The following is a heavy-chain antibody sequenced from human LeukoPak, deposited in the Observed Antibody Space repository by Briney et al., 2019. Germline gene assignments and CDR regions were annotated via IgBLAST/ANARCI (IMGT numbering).Heavy chain of an antibody. Sequence: SQTLSLTCTVSGGSISSGSYYWSWIRQPAGKGLEWIGRIYTSGSTNYNPSLKSRVTISVDTSKNQFSLKLSSVTAADTAVYYCARRDGVVTHDAFDIWGQGTMVTVSS. CDR3: ARRDGVVTHDAFDI. CDR1: GGSISSGSYY. CDR2: IYTSGST. J-gene: IGHJ3*02. D-gene: IGHD3-22*01. V-gene: IGHV4-61*02.